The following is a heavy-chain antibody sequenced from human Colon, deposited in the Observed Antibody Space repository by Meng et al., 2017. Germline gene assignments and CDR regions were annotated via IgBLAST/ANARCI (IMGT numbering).Heavy chain of an antibody. Sequence: GESLKISCAASGFTFSTYSMNWVRQAPGKGLEWVSSIGDSSLYIKYADSVKGRFTISRDNAKNSLYLQMNSLRVEDTAVYYCARDPPHYYYGMDVWGQGTTVTVSS. CDR2: IGDSSLYI. CDR1: GFTFSTYS. CDR3: ARDPPHYYYGMDV. V-gene: IGHV3-21*01. J-gene: IGHJ6*02.